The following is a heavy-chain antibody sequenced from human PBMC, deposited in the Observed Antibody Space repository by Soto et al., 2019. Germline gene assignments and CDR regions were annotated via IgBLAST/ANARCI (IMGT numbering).Heavy chain of an antibody. D-gene: IGHD3-3*01. Sequence: GESLKISCKGSGYSFTTYWIGWVRQMPGKGLEWMGIIYPGDSDTRYSPSFQGQVTISADKYISTAYLQWGSLKASDTAMYYCARKDNSSAFDYWGQGTLVTVSS. V-gene: IGHV5-51*01. CDR3: ARKDNSSAFDY. CDR1: GYSFTTYW. J-gene: IGHJ4*02. CDR2: IYPGDSDT.